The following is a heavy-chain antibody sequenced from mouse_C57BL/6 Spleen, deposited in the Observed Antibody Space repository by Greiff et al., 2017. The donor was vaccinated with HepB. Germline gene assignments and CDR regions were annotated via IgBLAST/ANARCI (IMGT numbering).Heavy chain of an antibody. Sequence: VKLMESGAELVRPGTSVKVSCKASGYAFTNYLIEWVKQRPGQGLEWIGVINPGSGGTNYNEKFKGKATLTADKSSSTAYMQLSSLTSEDSAVYFCARALVTTVVATKGCDYWGQGTTLTVSS. CDR2: INPGSGGT. CDR1: GYAFTNYL. CDR3: ARALVTTVVATKGCDY. J-gene: IGHJ2*01. D-gene: IGHD1-1*01. V-gene: IGHV1-54*01.